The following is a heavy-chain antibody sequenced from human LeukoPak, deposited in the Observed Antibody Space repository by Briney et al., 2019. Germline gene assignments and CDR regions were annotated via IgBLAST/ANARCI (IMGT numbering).Heavy chain of an antibody. D-gene: IGHD6-13*01. Sequence: PGRSLRLSCAASGFTFSSYGMHWVRQAPGKGLEWVAVISYDGSNKYYADSVKGRFTISRDNSKNTLYLQMNSLRAEDTAVYYCAKTHVPIAAAGPLYYFDYWGQGTLVTVSS. CDR2: ISYDGSNK. V-gene: IGHV3-30*18. CDR1: GFTFSSYG. J-gene: IGHJ4*02. CDR3: AKTHVPIAAAGPLYYFDY.